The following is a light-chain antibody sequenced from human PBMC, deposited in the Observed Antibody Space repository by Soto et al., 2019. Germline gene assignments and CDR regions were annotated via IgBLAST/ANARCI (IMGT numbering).Light chain of an antibody. Sequence: EIVLTQSPATLSLSPGERTTLSCRTSQSVISYFAWYQQKPGRAPRLLIYDASNSATGIPARFIGSGSGTDFPLTISSLAPEDFAVYYCQQRSNWPITFGQGTRLEIK. V-gene: IGKV3-11*01. CDR3: QQRSNWPIT. CDR1: QSVISY. CDR2: DAS. J-gene: IGKJ5*01.